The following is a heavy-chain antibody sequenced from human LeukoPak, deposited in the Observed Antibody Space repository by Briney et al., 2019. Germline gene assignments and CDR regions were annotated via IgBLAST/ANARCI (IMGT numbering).Heavy chain of an antibody. CDR1: GGSISSHY. V-gene: IGHV4-59*11. J-gene: IGHJ6*03. CDR3: ARAATIYYYYMDV. Sequence: PSEPLSLTCTVSGGSISSHYWSWIRQPPGKGLEWIGYIYYSGSTNYNPSLKSRVTISVDTSKNQFSLKLSSVTAADTAVYYCARAATIYYYYMDVWGKGTTVTVSS. D-gene: IGHD5-12*01. CDR2: IYYSGST.